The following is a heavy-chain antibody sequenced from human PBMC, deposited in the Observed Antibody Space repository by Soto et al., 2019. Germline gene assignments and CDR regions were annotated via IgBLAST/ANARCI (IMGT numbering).Heavy chain of an antibody. J-gene: IGHJ6*02. Sequence: SETLSLTCTVSGGSISNNGYYWDWIRQPPGKGLEWIGSIYYSGNTHYNPSLKSRVTISVDTSKNQFSLKLSSVTAADTAVYYCARGLRIAARTYYYYYGMDVWGQGTTVTVSS. V-gene: IGHV4-39*01. CDR2: IYYSGNT. CDR1: GGSISNNGYY. CDR3: ARGLRIAARTYYYYYGMDV. D-gene: IGHD6-6*01.